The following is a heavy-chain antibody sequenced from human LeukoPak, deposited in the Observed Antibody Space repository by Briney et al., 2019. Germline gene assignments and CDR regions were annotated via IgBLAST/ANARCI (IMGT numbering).Heavy chain of an antibody. CDR1: GFTFDDYA. CDR2: ISWNSGSI. D-gene: IGHD2-21*02. CDR3: ATLRVVVTATGLDY. Sequence: PGGSLRLSCAASGFTFDDYAMHWVRQAPGKGLEWVSGISWNSGSIGYADSVKGRFTISRDNAKNSLYLQMNSLRDEDTAVYYCATLRVVVTATGLDYWGQGILVTVSS. V-gene: IGHV3-9*01. J-gene: IGHJ4*02.